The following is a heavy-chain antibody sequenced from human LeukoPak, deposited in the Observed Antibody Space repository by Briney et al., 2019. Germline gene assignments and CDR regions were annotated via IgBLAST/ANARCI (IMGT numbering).Heavy chain of an antibody. J-gene: IGHJ4*02. Sequence: ASVKVSCKASGYTFTGYYMHWVRQAPGQGLEWMGWINPNSGGTNYAQKFQGRVTMTRDTSISTAYMELSRLRSDDTAVYYCARASGYDSSGYYPPSDHWGQGTLVTVSS. D-gene: IGHD3-22*01. CDR3: ARASGYDSSGYYPPSDH. V-gene: IGHV1-2*02. CDR1: GYTFTGYY. CDR2: INPNSGGT.